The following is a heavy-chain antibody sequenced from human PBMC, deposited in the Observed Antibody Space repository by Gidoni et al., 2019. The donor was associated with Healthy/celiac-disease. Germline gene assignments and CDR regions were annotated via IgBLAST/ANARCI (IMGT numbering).Heavy chain of an antibody. CDR3: ARAYYDFWSGYYVSPVYYYMDV. J-gene: IGHJ6*03. CDR2: INAGNGNT. CDR1: GYTFTSYA. D-gene: IGHD3-3*01. Sequence: QVQLVQSGAEVKKPGASVKVSCKASGYTFTSYAMHWVRQAPGQRLEWMGWINAGNGNTKYSQKFQGRVTITRDTSASTAYMELSSLRSEDTAVYYCARAYYDFWSGYYVSPVYYYMDVWGKGTTVTVSS. V-gene: IGHV1-3*01.